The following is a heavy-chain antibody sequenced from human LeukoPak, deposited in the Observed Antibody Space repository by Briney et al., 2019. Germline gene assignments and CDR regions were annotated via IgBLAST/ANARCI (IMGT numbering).Heavy chain of an antibody. V-gene: IGHV3-74*01. CDR3: ARAGGAAAGYNWFDP. Sequence: GGSQRLSCAASGFTFSSYWMHWVRQSPGKGLVWVSRINSDGTGTTYADSVKGRFTISRDNAKNTLYLQMNSLRAEDTAVYYCARAGGAAAGYNWFDPWGQGTLVTVSS. J-gene: IGHJ5*02. CDR1: GFTFSSYW. CDR2: INSDGTGT. D-gene: IGHD6-13*01.